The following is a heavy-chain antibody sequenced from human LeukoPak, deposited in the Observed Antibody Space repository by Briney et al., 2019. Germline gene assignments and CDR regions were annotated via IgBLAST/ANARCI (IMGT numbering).Heavy chain of an antibody. Sequence: PGGSLRLSCAASGFTFSSYWMSWVRQAPGKGLEWVANIKQDGSEKYYVDSVEGRFTISRDNAKNSLYLQMNSLRAEDTAVYYCARDPLTVPFDYWGQGTLVTVSS. D-gene: IGHD1-1*01. CDR1: GFTFSSYW. CDR2: IKQDGSEK. CDR3: ARDPLTVPFDY. J-gene: IGHJ4*02. V-gene: IGHV3-7*01.